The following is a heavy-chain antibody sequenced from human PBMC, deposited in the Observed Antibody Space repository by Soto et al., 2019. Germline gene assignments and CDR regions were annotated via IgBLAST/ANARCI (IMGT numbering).Heavy chain of an antibody. J-gene: IGHJ6*02. Sequence: ASVKVSCKASGGTFSSYAISWVRQAPGQGLEWMGGIIPIFGTANYAQKFQGRVTITADESTSTAYMELSSLRSEDTAVYYCARGRYYDFWSGYHSNGPYYYYGMDVWGQGTTVTVSS. D-gene: IGHD3-3*01. CDR3: ARGRYYDFWSGYHSNGPYYYYGMDV. CDR2: IIPIFGTA. CDR1: GGTFSSYA. V-gene: IGHV1-69*13.